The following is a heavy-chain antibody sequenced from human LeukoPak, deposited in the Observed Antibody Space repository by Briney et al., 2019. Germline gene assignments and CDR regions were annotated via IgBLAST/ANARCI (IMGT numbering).Heavy chain of an antibody. CDR1: GFTFSSYS. CDR3: ARGTSGWYEFGY. CDR2: ISSSSTI. J-gene: IGHJ4*02. Sequence: PGGSLRLSCAASGFTFSSYSMNWVRQAPGKGLEWVSYISSSSTIYYADSVKGRFTISRDNAKNSLYLQMNSLRAEDTAVYYCARGTSGWYEFGYWGQGTLATVSS. D-gene: IGHD6-19*01. V-gene: IGHV3-48*01.